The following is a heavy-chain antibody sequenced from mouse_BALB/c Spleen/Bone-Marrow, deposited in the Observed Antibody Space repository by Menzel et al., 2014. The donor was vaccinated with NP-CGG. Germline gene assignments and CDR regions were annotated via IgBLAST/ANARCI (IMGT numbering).Heavy chain of an antibody. J-gene: IGHJ4*01. CDR1: GFDIKDTY. CDR3: ARYYYAMDY. CDR2: IDPANGNT. Sequence: DVKLQESGAELVKPGASVKLSCTASGFDIKDTYMHWVKQRPEQGLEWIGRIDPANGNTKYDPKFQGKATITADTSSNTAYLQLSSLTSEDTAVYYCARYYYAMDYWGQGTSVTVSS. V-gene: IGHV14-3*02.